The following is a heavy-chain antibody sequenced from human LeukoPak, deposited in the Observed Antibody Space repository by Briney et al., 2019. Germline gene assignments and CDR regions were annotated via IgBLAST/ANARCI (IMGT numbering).Heavy chain of an antibody. D-gene: IGHD3-10*01. CDR1: GGTFTSYD. CDR3: ARPGYYYGSGSSYYFDY. J-gene: IGHJ4*02. Sequence: GASVKVSCKASGGTFTSYDINWVRQATGQGLEWMGWMNPNSGNTGYAQKFQGRVTMTRNTSISTAYMELSSLRSEDTAVYYCARPGYYYGSGSSYYFDYWGQGTLVTVSS. V-gene: IGHV1-8*01. CDR2: MNPNSGNT.